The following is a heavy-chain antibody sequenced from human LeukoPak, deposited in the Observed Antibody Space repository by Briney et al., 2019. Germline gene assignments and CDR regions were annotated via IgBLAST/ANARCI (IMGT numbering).Heavy chain of an antibody. CDR3: ARELWFVNAPGSWLDP. CDR1: GDSLSSGDYS. Sequence: SETLSLTCAVSGDSLSSGDYSWSWIRQPSGRGLEWIRYIFHTGNSYYNPSLKSRVTISVDRSKNQFSLRLTSVTAADTAVYYCARELWFVNAPGSWLDPWGQGILVTVSS. CDR2: IFHTGNS. V-gene: IGHV4-30-2*01. D-gene: IGHD3-10*01. J-gene: IGHJ5*02.